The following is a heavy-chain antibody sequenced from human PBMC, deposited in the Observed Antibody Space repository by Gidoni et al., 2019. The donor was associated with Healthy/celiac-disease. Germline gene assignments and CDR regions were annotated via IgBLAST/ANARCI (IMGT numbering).Heavy chain of an antibody. V-gene: IGHV1-2*04. CDR3: ARGGRITSIFGQSQPDYYYYYGMDV. CDR1: GYTFTGYY. Sequence: QVQLVQSGAEVKKPGASVKVSCKASGYTFTGYYMHWVRQAPGQGLEWMGWINPNSGGTNCAQKFQGWVTMTRDTSISTAYMGLSRLRSDDTAVYYWARGGRITSIFGQSQPDYYYYYGMDVWGQGTTVTVSS. D-gene: IGHD3-3*01. J-gene: IGHJ6*02. CDR2: INPNSGGT.